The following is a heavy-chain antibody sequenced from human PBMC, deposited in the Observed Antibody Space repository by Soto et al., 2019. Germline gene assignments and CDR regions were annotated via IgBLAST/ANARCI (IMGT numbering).Heavy chain of an antibody. CDR2: MNPNSGNT. V-gene: IGHV1-8*01. CDR3: ARVTVGPTGNWFDP. J-gene: IGHJ5*02. D-gene: IGHD1-26*01. CDR1: GYTFTSYD. Sequence: ASVKVSCKASGYTFTSYDINWVRQATGQGLEWMGWMNPNSGNTDYAQKFQGRVTMTTNTSTSTAYMELRSLISDDTAVYYCARVTVGPTGNWFDPWGQGTLVTVSS.